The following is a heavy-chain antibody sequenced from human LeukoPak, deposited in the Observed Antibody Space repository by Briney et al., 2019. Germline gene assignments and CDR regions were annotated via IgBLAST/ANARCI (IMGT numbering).Heavy chain of an antibody. D-gene: IGHD1-26*01. CDR2: IYTSGST. CDR1: GGSISSGSYY. Sequence: PSQTLSLTCTVSGGSISSGSYYWSWIRQPAGKGLEWIGRIYTSGSTNYNPSLKSRVTTSVDTSKNQFSLKLSSVTAADTAVYYCARDRSVVGATQGMSYWYFDLWGRGTLVTVSS. J-gene: IGHJ2*01. V-gene: IGHV4-61*02. CDR3: ARDRSVVGATQGMSYWYFDL.